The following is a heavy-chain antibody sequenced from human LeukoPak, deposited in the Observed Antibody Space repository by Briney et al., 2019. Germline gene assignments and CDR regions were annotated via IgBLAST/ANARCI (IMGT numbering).Heavy chain of an antibody. J-gene: IGHJ4*02. D-gene: IGHD5-18*01. V-gene: IGHV3-43D*03. CDR3: AKDGGYSYGYYPDY. CDR2: ISWDGGRT. Sequence: GGSLRLSCAASGFTFDDYAMHWVRQAPGKGLEWVSLISWDGGRTYYADSVKGRFTISRDNSKNSLYLQMNSLRAEDIALYYCAKDGGYSYGYYPDYWGQGTLVTVSS. CDR1: GFTFDDYA.